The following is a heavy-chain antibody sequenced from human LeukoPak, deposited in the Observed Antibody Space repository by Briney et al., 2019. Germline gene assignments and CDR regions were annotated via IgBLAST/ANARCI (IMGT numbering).Heavy chain of an antibody. Sequence: SVKVSCKASGYSFSDYFMHWVRQAPGQGLEWMGRIIPILGIANYAQKFQGRVTITADKSTSTAYMELSSLRSQDTAVYYCARDRHSYGDYYYYYGMDVWGQGTTVTVSS. CDR3: ARDRHSYGDYYYYYGMDV. J-gene: IGHJ6*02. V-gene: IGHV1-69*04. D-gene: IGHD5-18*01. CDR1: GYSFSDYF. CDR2: IIPILGIA.